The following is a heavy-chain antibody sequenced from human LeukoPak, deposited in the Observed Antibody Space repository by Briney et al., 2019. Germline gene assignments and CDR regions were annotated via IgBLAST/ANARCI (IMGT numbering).Heavy chain of an antibody. CDR3: ARGAMVRGVISFDY. Sequence: PGGSLRLSCAASGFTVSSNYMSWVRQAPGKGLEWVSVIYSGGSTYYADSVKGRFTISRDNSKNTLYLQMNSLRAEDTAVYYCARGAMVRGVISFDYWGQGTLVTVSS. CDR2: IYSGGST. D-gene: IGHD3-10*01. CDR1: GFTVSSNY. V-gene: IGHV3-66*02. J-gene: IGHJ4*02.